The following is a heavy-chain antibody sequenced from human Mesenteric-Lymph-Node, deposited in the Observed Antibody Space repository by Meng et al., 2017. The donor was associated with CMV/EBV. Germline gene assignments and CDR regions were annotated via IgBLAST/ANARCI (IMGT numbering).Heavy chain of an antibody. CDR3: ARESWMDV. CDR2: ISSSSSYI. J-gene: IGHJ6*02. V-gene: IGHV3-21*01. CDR1: GFTFSNYS. Sequence: GESLKISCAASGFTFSNYSMNWVRQAPGKGLEWVSFISSSSSYIYYTDSVKGRFTISRDNAKNSLYLQMNSLRAEDTAVYYCARESWMDVWGQGTTVTVSS.